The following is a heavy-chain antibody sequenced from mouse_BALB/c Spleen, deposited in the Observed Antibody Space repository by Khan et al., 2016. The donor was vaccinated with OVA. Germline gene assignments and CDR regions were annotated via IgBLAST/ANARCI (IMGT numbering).Heavy chain of an antibody. J-gene: IGHJ2*01. D-gene: IGHD2-14*01. V-gene: IGHV3-8*02. Sequence: EVQLQESGPSLVKPSQTLSLTCSVTGDSITSGYWNWIRKFPGNKLEYMGYISSSDSTFYNPSLKSRISITRDTSKNQYYLLLNSVTTEDTATYYCARWNYRYDGYCDYWGQGTTLTVSS. CDR1: GDSITSGY. CDR2: ISSSDST. CDR3: ARWNYRYDGYCDY.